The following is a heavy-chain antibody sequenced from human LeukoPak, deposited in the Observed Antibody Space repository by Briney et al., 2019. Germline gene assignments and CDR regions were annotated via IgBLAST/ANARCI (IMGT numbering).Heavy chain of an antibody. V-gene: IGHV3-72*01. D-gene: IGHD4-17*01. CDR3: TRHSDGDYSYHSTDAFDI. J-gene: IGHJ3*02. Sequence: GGSLRLSCAASGFTFSDHYMDCVRQAPGKGLEWVGRIRNKANSYTTEYAASVKGRFTISRDDSKNTAYLQMNSLKTEDTAVYYCTRHSDGDYSYHSTDAFDIWGQGTMVTVSS. CDR1: GFTFSDHY. CDR2: IRNKANSYTT.